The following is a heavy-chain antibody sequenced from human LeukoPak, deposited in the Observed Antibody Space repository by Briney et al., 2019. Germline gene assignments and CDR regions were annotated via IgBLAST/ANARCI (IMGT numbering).Heavy chain of an antibody. D-gene: IGHD3-3*01. J-gene: IGHJ3*02. CDR1: GGSFSGYY. CDR3: ARAAFFTILDI. Sequence: PSETLSLTCAVYGGSFSGYYWSWLRQPPGKGLEWIGEINHSGSTNYNPSLKSRVTISVDTSKNQFSLKLSSVTAADTAVYYCARAAFFTILDIWGQGTMVTVSS. V-gene: IGHV4-34*01. CDR2: INHSGST.